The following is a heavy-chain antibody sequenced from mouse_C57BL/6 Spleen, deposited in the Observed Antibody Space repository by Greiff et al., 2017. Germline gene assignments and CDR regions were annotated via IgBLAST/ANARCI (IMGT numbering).Heavy chain of an antibody. Sequence: QVQLQQSGPELVKPGASVKISCKASGYAFSSSWMNWVKQRPGKGLEWIGRIYPGDGDTNYNGKFKGKATLTADKSSSTAYMQLSSLTSEDSAVYFCAREGTVVAPWGQGTTLTVSS. CDR2: IYPGDGDT. V-gene: IGHV1-82*01. CDR3: AREGTVVAP. CDR1: GYAFSSSW. J-gene: IGHJ2*01. D-gene: IGHD1-1*01.